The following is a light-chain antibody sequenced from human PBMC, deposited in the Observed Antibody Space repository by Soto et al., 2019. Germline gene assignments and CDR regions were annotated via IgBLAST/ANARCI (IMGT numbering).Light chain of an antibody. J-gene: IGLJ1*01. CDR2: EVS. CDR1: SSDVGGYKY. Sequence: QSALTQPASVSGSPGQSITISCTGTSSDVGGYKYVSWYQQHPGKAPKLMIYEVSNRPSGVSNRFSDSKSGNTASLTISGLQAEDEADYYCSSYTSSITYVFGTGTKVTVL. CDR3: SSYTSSITYV. V-gene: IGLV2-14*01.